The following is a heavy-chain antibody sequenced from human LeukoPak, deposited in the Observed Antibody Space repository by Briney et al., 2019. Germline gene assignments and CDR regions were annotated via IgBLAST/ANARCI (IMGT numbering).Heavy chain of an antibody. J-gene: IGHJ1*01. Sequence: GGSLRLSSAASGFTFSSYGMHWVRQAPGKGLEWVAVIWYDGSNKYYADSVKGRFTISRDNSKNTLYLQMNSLRAEDTAVYYCARDKNYGSGSYCQHWGQGTLVTVSS. CDR2: IWYDGSNK. V-gene: IGHV3-33*01. CDR1: GFTFSSYG. D-gene: IGHD3-10*01. CDR3: ARDKNYGSGSYCQH.